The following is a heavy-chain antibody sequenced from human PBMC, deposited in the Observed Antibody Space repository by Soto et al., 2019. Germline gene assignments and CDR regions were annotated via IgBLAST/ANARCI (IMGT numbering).Heavy chain of an antibody. V-gene: IGHV3-30*18. CDR3: AKGRMGAGVRGSFDY. J-gene: IGHJ4*02. D-gene: IGHD3-10*01. Sequence: QLQLVESGGGVVQPGRSLRLSCAASGFTFSSYGMHWVRQAPGKGLEWVAVIIYDGTTKYYADSVKGRFTSSRDNSKCTLYQQMNSLRAEDTAVYYCAKGRMGAGVRGSFDYWGQGTLVTVSS. CDR2: IIYDGTTK. CDR1: GFTFSSYG.